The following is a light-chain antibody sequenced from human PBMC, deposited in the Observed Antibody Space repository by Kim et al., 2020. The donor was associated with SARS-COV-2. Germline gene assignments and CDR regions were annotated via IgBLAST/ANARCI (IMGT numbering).Light chain of an antibody. J-gene: IGLJ2*01. CDR2: NTD. CDR3: LLSYGDTRKI. Sequence: GTVTLTCGSNTGTLTSGHFPYWFQQKPGQAPRALIYNTDYKYSWTPARFSGSLLGGKAALTLSDAQAEDEADYYCLLSYGDTRKIFGGGTQLTVL. CDR1: TGTLTSGHF. V-gene: IGLV7-46*01.